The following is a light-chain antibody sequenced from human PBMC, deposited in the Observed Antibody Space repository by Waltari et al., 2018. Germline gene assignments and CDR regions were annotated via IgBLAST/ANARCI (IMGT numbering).Light chain of an antibody. CDR3: TSFTSSNTYV. CDR1: SSDIGKFNY. J-gene: IGLJ1*01. V-gene: IGLV2-14*03. CDR2: YFS. Sequence: QSALTQPASVYGSPGQSITISCSGNSSDIGKFNYVSWFQKNPGKAPKLMIYYFSNRPSGVSDRFSGSKSGNTASLTISGLQTEDESDYYCTSFTSSNTYVFGTGTKVTVL.